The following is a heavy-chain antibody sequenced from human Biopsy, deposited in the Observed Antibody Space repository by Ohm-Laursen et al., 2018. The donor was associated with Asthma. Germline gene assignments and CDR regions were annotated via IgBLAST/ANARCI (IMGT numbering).Heavy chain of an antibody. CDR3: AKDLSKAVGGSNDYYYGMDV. CDR2: ISGGGGGT. V-gene: IGHV3-23*01. Sequence: SLRLSCTASGLSFEDYAMHWVRQPPGKGLEWVSAISGGGGGTKYADSVKGRFTISRDNSKNTLSLQMSSLRAEDTALYYCAKDLSKAVGGSNDYYYGMDVWGQGTTVTVAS. CDR1: GLSFEDYA. D-gene: IGHD6-19*01. J-gene: IGHJ6*02.